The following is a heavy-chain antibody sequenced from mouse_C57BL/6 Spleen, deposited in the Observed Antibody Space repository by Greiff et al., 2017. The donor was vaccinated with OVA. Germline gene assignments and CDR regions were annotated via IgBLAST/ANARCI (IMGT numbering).Heavy chain of an antibody. CDR2: INPNNGGT. D-gene: IGHD2-4*01. CDR1: GYTFTDYN. J-gene: IGHJ2*01. CDR3: ARWPYDYDGGLDY. Sequence: VHVKQSGPELVKPGASVKMSCKASGYTFTDYNMHWVKQSHGKSLEWIGYINPNNGGTSYNQKFKGKATLTVNKSSSTAYMELRSLTSEDSAVYYCARWPYDYDGGLDYWGQGTTLTVSS. V-gene: IGHV1-22*01.